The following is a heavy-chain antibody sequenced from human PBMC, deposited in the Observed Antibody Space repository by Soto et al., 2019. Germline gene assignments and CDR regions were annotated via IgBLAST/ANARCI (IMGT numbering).Heavy chain of an antibody. CDR2: INHSGST. J-gene: IGHJ6*02. CDR3: ARGPLYDFWSGFDIYYYYGMDV. V-gene: IGHV4-34*01. D-gene: IGHD3-3*01. Sequence: SETLSLTCAVYGGSFSGYYWSWIRQPPGKGLEWIGEINHSGSTNYNPSLKSRVTISVDTSKNQFSLKLSSVTAADTAVYYCARGPLYDFWSGFDIYYYYGMDVWGQGTTVTVSS. CDR1: GGSFSGYY.